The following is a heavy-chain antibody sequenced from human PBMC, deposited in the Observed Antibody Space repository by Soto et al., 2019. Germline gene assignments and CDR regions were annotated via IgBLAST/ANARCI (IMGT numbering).Heavy chain of an antibody. D-gene: IGHD6-19*01. V-gene: IGHV4-59*01. CDR3: ARRVIAVAGAYFDY. CDR2: IYYSGST. Sequence: SETLSLTCTVSGGSISSYYWSWIRQPPGKGLEWIGYIYYSGSTNYNPSLKSRVTISVDTSKNQFSLKLSSVTAADTAVYYCARRVIAVAGAYFDYWGQGTLVTVSS. CDR1: GGSISSYY. J-gene: IGHJ4*02.